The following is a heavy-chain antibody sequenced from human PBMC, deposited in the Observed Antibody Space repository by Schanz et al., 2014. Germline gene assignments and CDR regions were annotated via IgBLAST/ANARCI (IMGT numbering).Heavy chain of an antibody. D-gene: IGHD5-18*01. V-gene: IGHV3-30*18. CDR1: GFTFSQYG. CDR3: AKDRGDGYSNGIVQY. Sequence: QVFLAESGGGVVQPGRSLRLSCAASGFTFSQYGMHWVRQAPGKGLEWVAVISYDGTNEYYAESVKGRFTISRDNAKNTFYLHMNSLRNEDTAVYFCAKDRGDGYSNGIVQYWGLGTLVTVSS. CDR2: ISYDGTNE. J-gene: IGHJ4*02.